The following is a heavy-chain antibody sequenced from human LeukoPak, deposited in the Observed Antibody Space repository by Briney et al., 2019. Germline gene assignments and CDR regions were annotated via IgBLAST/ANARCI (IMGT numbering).Heavy chain of an antibody. D-gene: IGHD1-26*01. CDR1: GFTFSSYG. J-gene: IGHJ4*02. CDR2: ISYDGSNK. Sequence: GGSLRLSCAASGFTFSSYGMHWVRQAPGKGLEWVAVISYDGSNKYYADSVKGRFTISRDNSKNTLYLQMNSLRAEDTAVYYCAKARVGATVVDYWGQGTLVTVSS. V-gene: IGHV3-30*18. CDR3: AKARVGATVVDY.